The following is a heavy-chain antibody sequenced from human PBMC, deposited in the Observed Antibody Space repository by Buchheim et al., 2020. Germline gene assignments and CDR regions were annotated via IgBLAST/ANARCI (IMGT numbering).Heavy chain of an antibody. CDR2: INSDGSST. CDR3: ARDPLLNGGTLDY. V-gene: IGHV3-74*01. Sequence: EVQLVESGGGLVQPGGSLRLSCAASGFTFSDLWMHWVRQTPGKGLMWVSRINSDGSSTIYGEFVKGRFNVSRDNAKNTLYLQMNSLRAEDTGVYYCARDPLLNGGTLDYWGQGT. CDR1: GFTFSDLW. J-gene: IGHJ4*02. D-gene: IGHD1-1*01.